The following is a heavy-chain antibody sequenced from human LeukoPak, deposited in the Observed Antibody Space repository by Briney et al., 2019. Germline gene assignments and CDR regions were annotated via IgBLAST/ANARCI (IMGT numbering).Heavy chain of an antibody. J-gene: IGHJ4*02. CDR2: ISGSGGST. CDR3: AKPSDYISGSYNY. CDR1: GFTFSSYA. Sequence: PGGSLRLSCVASGFTFSSYAMSWVRQAPGKGLEWVSAISGSGGSTYYADSVKGRFTISRDNSKNTLYLQMNSLRAEDTAVYYCAKPSDYISGSYNYWGQGTLVTVSA. V-gene: IGHV3-23*01. D-gene: IGHD3-16*01.